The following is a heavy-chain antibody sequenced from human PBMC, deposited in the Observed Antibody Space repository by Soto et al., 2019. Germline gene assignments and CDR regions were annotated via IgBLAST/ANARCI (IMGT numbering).Heavy chain of an antibody. V-gene: IGHV4-59*01. CDR1: GDSIAHYY. J-gene: IGHJ4*02. CDR3: AKYRRTEAEGFTLDY. CDR2: IYYTGST. Sequence: QVQLQESGPGLANPSETLSPTCTVSGDSIAHYYWSWIRQPPGKRLEWIGYIYYTGSTTYNPSLESRVTMSIDTSRNQFSLKLRSVNAADTAIYYCAKYRRTEAEGFTLDYWGRGTLVTVSS. D-gene: IGHD6-13*01.